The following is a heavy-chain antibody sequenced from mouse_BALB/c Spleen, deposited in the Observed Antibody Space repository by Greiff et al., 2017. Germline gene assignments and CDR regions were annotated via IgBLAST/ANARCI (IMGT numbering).Heavy chain of an antibody. CDR2: IWGDGST. V-gene: IGHV2-6-7*01. CDR1: GFSLTGYG. J-gene: IGHJ4*01. D-gene: IGHD2-1*01. CDR3: ARETRSYGNYVDAMDY. Sequence: VQLQPSGPGLVAPSPRLSITCTVSGFSLTGYGVNWVRQPPGKGLEWLGMIWGDGSTDYNSAHKSRLSISKDNSKSQVFLKMNSLQTDDTARYYCARETRSYGNYVDAMDYWGQGTSVTVSS.